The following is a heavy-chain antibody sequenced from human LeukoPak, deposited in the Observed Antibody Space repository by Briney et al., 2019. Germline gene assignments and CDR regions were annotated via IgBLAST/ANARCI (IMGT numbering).Heavy chain of an antibody. V-gene: IGHV3-30-3*01. CDR3: ARDDYGDYVDY. J-gene: IGHJ4*02. CDR1: GFTFSSYP. D-gene: IGHD4-17*01. CDR2: ISYDGSNK. Sequence: GRSLRLSCAASGFTFSSYPMHWVRQAPGKGLEWVAVISYDGSNKYYADSVKGRFTISRDNSKNTLYLQMNSLRAEDTAVYYCARDDYGDYVDYWGQGTLVTVSS.